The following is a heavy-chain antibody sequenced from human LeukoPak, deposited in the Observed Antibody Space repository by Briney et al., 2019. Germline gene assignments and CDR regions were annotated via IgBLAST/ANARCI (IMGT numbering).Heavy chain of an antibody. CDR1: GFTLSRYA. D-gene: IGHD2-2*01. V-gene: IGHV3-23*01. J-gene: IGHJ4*02. Sequence: GGSLRLSCAVSGFTLSRYAMSWVRQPPGKGLEWVSAIRGSSGSVYYADSVKGRVTISRDNSKSILYLQMNRLRAEDTAVYYCAKEWGVNVDQVQPYYFDSWGRGVLVTVSS. CDR2: IRGSSGSV. CDR3: AKEWGVNVDQVQPYYFDS.